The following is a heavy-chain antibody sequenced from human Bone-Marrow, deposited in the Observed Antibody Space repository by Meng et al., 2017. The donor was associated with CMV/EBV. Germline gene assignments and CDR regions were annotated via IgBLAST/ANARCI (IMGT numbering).Heavy chain of an antibody. Sequence: SGTTLVKPTQTLTLTCTFSGFSLSTSGVGVGSIRQPPGKALEWLALIYWNDDKRYSPSLKSRLTITKDTSKNQVVLTMTNMDPVDTATYYCAHRREYCSSTSCYPTCFDYWGQGTLVTVSS. CDR3: AHRREYCSSTSCYPTCFDY. CDR2: IYWNDDK. CDR1: GFSLSTSGVG. D-gene: IGHD2-2*01. V-gene: IGHV2-5*01. J-gene: IGHJ4*02.